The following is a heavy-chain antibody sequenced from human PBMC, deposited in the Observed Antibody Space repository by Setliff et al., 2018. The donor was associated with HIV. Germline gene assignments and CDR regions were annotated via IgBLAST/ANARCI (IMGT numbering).Heavy chain of an antibody. Sequence: EASVKVSCKASGYTFTNHLLYWVRQAPGQRLEWMGWTNADNGNTRYSQKFQGRVTITRDTSASTAYMELSSLTSQDTAVYYCARERATGKPPLLNWYFDLWGRGTLVTVSS. CDR3: ARERATGKPPLLNWYFDL. V-gene: IGHV1-3*01. D-gene: IGHD1-1*01. J-gene: IGHJ2*01. CDR1: GYTFTNHL. CDR2: TNADNGNT.